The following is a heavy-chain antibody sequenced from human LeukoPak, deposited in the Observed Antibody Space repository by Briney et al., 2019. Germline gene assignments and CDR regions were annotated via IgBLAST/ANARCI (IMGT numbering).Heavy chain of an antibody. V-gene: IGHV1-46*01. CDR3: AREGGIAARPMDY. CDR2: ITPSGGST. D-gene: IGHD6-6*01. Sequence: ASVKVSCKASGYTFTSYYIHWVRQAPGQGLEWMGIITPSGGSTSYAQKFQGRVTMTRDTSTSTVYMELSSRRSEDTAVYYCAREGGIAARPMDYWGQGTLVTVSS. CDR1: GYTFTSYY. J-gene: IGHJ4*02.